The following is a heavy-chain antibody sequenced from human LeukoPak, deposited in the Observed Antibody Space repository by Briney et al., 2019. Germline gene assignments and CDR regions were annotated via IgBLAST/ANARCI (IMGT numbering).Heavy chain of an antibody. CDR2: IYHSGST. CDR3: ARGALPHYCSGGSCRKFRKYYFDY. V-gene: IGHV4-30-2*01. CDR1: GGSISSGGYY. D-gene: IGHD2-15*01. J-gene: IGHJ4*02. Sequence: PSQTLSLTCTVSGGSISSGGYYWSWIRQPPGKGLEWIGYIYHSGSTYYNPSLKSRVTISVDRSKNQFSLKLSSVTAADTAVYYCARGALPHYCSGGSCRKFRKYYFDYWGQGTLVTVSS.